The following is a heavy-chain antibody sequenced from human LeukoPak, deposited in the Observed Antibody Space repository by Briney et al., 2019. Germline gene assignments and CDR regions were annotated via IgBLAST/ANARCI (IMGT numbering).Heavy chain of an antibody. CDR1: EFTFSSYG. V-gene: IGHV3-30*02. Sequence: GGSLRLSCTASEFTFSSYGMHWVRQAPGKGLEWVAFIRYDGSNKYYADSVKGRFTISRDNSKNTLYLQMNSLRAEDTAVYYCARPDYGGNSAEYFQHWGQGTLVTVSS. J-gene: IGHJ1*01. D-gene: IGHD4-23*01. CDR3: ARPDYGGNSAEYFQH. CDR2: IRYDGSNK.